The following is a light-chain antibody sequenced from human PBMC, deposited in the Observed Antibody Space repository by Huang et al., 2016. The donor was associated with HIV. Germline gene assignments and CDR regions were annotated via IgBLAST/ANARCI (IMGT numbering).Light chain of an antibody. CDR2: SSS. CDR1: QTISSY. J-gene: IGKJ4*01. CDR3: QQTYTIPLT. Sequence: DIQMTQSPSSLSASVGDRVTITCRANQTISSYLLWYQQKPGKAPKLLIYSSSSLRSGVPSRFSGSGSGTDFTLTISTLQREDFATYYCQQTYTIPLTFGGGTKVEVK. V-gene: IGKV1-39*01.